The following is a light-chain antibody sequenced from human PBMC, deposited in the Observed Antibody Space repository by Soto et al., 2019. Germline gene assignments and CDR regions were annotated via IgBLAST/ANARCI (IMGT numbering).Light chain of an antibody. CDR1: SSNIGSNT. V-gene: IGLV1-44*01. CDR2: SNN. CDR3: AACDDSLHGVV. Sequence: QSVLTQPPSASGTPGQRVTISCSGSSSNIGSNTVNWYQQLPGTAPKLLIYSNNQRPSGVPDRFSGSKSGTSASLAISGLQSEDEADYYCAACDDSLHGVVFGGGTKRTVL. J-gene: IGLJ2*01.